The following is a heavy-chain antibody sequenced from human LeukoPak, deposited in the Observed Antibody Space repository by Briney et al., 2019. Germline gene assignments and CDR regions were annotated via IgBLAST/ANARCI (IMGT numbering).Heavy chain of an antibody. Sequence: SETLSLTCTVAGGSISRYYWRWIRQPPGRGRGWIGYIYDGGSTNSNPSLKSRVTISVDTPKNQFSLKLSSVTAADTAVYYCARQGDYGGISVDYWGQGTLVTVSS. V-gene: IGHV4-59*08. CDR1: GGSISRYY. J-gene: IGHJ4*02. D-gene: IGHD4-23*01. CDR3: ARQGDYGGISVDY. CDR2: IYDGGST.